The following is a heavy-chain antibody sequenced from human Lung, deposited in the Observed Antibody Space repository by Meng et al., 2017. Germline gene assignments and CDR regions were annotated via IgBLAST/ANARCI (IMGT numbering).Heavy chain of an antibody. D-gene: IGHD2-15*01. V-gene: IGHV3-21*01. CDR3: ARFETVGVATGDF. CDR2: ISSDSRYI. J-gene: IGHJ4*02. CDR1: GFTFSNYS. Sequence: EVQLVESGGGLVTPGGSLRLDCAASGFTFSNYSMNWVRQAPGKGLEWVSSISSDSRYIFYADSVKGRFTISRDNAKNSLYLLMIGLRPEDTAVFYCARFETVGVATGDFWGQGTLVTVSS.